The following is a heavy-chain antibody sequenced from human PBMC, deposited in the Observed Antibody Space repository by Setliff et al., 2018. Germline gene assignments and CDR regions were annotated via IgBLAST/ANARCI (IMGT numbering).Heavy chain of an antibody. J-gene: IGHJ4*02. D-gene: IGHD3-3*01. Sequence: ASVKVSCKTSGYTFISYGLSWVRQGPGQGLEWMGWISTYSGKTHYPQQFKGRVTMTTETSTSTAYMELRSLRSDDTAVYYCARAPRLEWLLPTFDSWGQGTLVTVSS. CDR1: GYTFISYG. CDR3: ARAPRLEWLLPTFDS. V-gene: IGHV1-18*01. CDR2: ISTYSGKT.